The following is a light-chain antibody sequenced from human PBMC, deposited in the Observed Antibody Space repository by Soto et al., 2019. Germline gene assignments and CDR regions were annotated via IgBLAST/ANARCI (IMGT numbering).Light chain of an antibody. V-gene: IGKV4-1*01. J-gene: IGKJ1*01. CDR3: QQYYSTPQT. Sequence: DIVMTQSPASLAVSLGERATINCKSSQSVLYSSNNKNYLAWYQQKPGQPPKLLIYWASTRESGVPDRFSGSGSGTDFTLTISSLHTEDVAVYYCQQYYSTPQTFGQGTKVDIK. CDR2: WAS. CDR1: QSVLYSSNNKNY.